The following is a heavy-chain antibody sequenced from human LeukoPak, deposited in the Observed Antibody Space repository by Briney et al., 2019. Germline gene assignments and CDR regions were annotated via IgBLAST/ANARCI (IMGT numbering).Heavy chain of an antibody. Sequence: GESLKISCKGSGYSFTSYWIGWVRQMPGKGLEWMGIIYPGDSDTRYSPSFQGQVTISADKSITTAYLQWSSLKASDTAIYYCGTGYYSHYFDYWGQGTLDTVSS. V-gene: IGHV5-51*01. J-gene: IGHJ4*02. CDR2: IYPGDSDT. CDR3: GTGYYSHYFDY. CDR1: GYSFTSYW. D-gene: IGHD3-9*01.